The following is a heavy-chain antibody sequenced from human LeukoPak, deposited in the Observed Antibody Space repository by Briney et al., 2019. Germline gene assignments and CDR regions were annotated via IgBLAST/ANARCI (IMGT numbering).Heavy chain of an antibody. V-gene: IGHV1-2*02. J-gene: IGHJ4*02. CDR3: ARDSAYMTTVTTGIDY. D-gene: IGHD4-17*01. CDR1: GYSFTSYG. Sequence: ASVKVSCKTSGYSFTSYGISWVRQAPGQGLECMGWINPNSGGTNYAQKFQGRVTMTRDTSISTAYMELSKLRSDDTAVYYCARDSAYMTTVTTGIDYWGQGTLVTVSS. CDR2: INPNSGGT.